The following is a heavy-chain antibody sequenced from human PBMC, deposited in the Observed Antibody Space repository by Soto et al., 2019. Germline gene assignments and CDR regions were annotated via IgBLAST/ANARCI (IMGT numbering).Heavy chain of an antibody. CDR3: AIDFRDFRVASAGSLGLNYMDV. CDR1: GGSFSGYY. Sequence: SETLSLTCAVYGGSFSGYYWCWIRQPPGKGLEWIGEINHSGSTNYNQYLKSRVTISVDTSKNQFSLKLSSVTAADSVVYYCAIDFRDFRVASAGSLGLNYMDVRGKGATVTVSS. CDR2: INHSGST. V-gene: IGHV4-34*01. J-gene: IGHJ6*03. D-gene: IGHD6-13*01.